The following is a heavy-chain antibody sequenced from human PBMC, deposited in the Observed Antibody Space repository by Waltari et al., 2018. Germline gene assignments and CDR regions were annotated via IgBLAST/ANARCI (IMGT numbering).Heavy chain of an antibody. D-gene: IGHD6-19*01. CDR1: GGALGSYA. Sequence: QVQLVQSGAEVKKPGSSVRVSCKASGGALGSYAIRWVRQAPGQGLEWMGGMIPMFGAPNYAQKFQGRITITTDESTRTDYMELSSLRSDDTAVYFCATSSSGWYQDASDVWGHGTLVTV. J-gene: IGHJ3*01. CDR2: MIPMFGAP. CDR3: ATSSSGWYQDASDV. V-gene: IGHV1-69*05.